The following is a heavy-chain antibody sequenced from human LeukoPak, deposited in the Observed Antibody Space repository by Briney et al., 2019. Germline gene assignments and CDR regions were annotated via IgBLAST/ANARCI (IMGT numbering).Heavy chain of an antibody. V-gene: IGHV3-74*01. J-gene: IGHJ3*02. CDR3: AFSRPNDAFDI. CDR2: INSEGSTT. Sequence: PGGSLRLSCAASGFTFSSYWVHWVRQAPGKGLVWVSRINSEGSTTSYADSVKGRFTISRDNAKNTLYLQMSSLRADDTAVYYCAFSRPNDAFDIWGQGTVVTVSS. CDR1: GFTFSSYW.